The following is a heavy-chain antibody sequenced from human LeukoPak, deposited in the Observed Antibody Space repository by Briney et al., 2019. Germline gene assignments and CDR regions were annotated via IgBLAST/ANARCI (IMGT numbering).Heavy chain of an antibody. CDR2: LSYDGSNK. CDR3: ARGGAHSSCNCDY. D-gene: IGHD6-6*01. Sequence: PGGSLRLSCAASGFTFSDYGMHWVRQAPGKGLEWVTVLSYDGSNKYYGDSVTGRFTISRDNSKNTLYLQMNSLRVEDTAVYYCARGGAHSSCNCDYWGQGTLVTVSS. CDR1: GFTFSDYG. V-gene: IGHV3-30*03. J-gene: IGHJ4*02.